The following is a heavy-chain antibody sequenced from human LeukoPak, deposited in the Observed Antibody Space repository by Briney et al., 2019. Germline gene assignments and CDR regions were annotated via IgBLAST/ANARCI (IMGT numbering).Heavy chain of an antibody. CDR2: ISSSGSTI. CDR3: AREGEYCSSTSCYNYFDY. D-gene: IGHD2-2*02. CDR1: GFTFSSYE. J-gene: IGHJ4*02. Sequence: PGGSLRLSCAASGFTFSSYEMNWVRQAPGKGLEWVSYISSSGSTIYYADSVKGRFTISRDNAKNSLYLQMNSLRAEDTAVYYCAREGEYCSSTSCYNYFDYWGQGTLVTVSS. V-gene: IGHV3-48*03.